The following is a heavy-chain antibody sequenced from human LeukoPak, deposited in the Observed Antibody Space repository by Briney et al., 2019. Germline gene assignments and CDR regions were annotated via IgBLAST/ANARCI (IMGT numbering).Heavy chain of an antibody. V-gene: IGHV1-69*05. CDR1: GGTFSSYA. Sequence: SVKVSCKASGGTFSSYAISWVRQAPGQGLEWMGGIIPIFGTANYAQKFQGRVTITTDESTSTAYMELSSLRSEDTAVYYCASNPRYYYYYGMDVWGQGTTVTVSS. CDR3: ASNPRYYYYYGMDV. CDR2: IIPIFGTA. D-gene: IGHD1-14*01. J-gene: IGHJ6*02.